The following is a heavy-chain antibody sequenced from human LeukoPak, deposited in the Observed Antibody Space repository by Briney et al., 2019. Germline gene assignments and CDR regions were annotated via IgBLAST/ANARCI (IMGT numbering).Heavy chain of an antibody. D-gene: IGHD3-10*01. V-gene: IGHV3-30*02. J-gene: IGHJ6*02. CDR2: IRHDGSNK. CDR1: GFTFSSYG. CDR3: AVPSGDYDYGMDV. Sequence: GGPLRLSCAASGFTFSSYGMHWVRQAPGKGLEWVAFIRHDGSNKYYADSVKGRFTISRDNSKNTLYLQMNSLRAEDTAVYYCAVPSGDYDYGMDVWGQGTTVTVSS.